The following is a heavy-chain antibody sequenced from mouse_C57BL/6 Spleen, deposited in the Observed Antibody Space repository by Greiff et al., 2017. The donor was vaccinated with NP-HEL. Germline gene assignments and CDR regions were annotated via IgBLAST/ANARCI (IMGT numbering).Heavy chain of an antibody. V-gene: IGHV1-5*01. CDR3: TRQNYSNYYYYAMDY. CDR1: GYTFTSYW. CDR2: IYPGNSDT. Sequence: VQLQQSGTVLARPGASVKMSCKTSGYTFTSYWMHWVKQRPGQGLEWIGAIYPGNSDTSYNQKFKGKAKLTAVTSASTAYMELSSLTNEDSAVYYCTRQNYSNYYYYAMDYWGQGTSVTVSS. D-gene: IGHD2-5*01. J-gene: IGHJ4*01.